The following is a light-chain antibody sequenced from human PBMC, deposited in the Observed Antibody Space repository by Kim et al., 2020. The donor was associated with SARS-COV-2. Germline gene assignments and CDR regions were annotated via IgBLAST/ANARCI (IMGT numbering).Light chain of an antibody. CDR2: RAY. CDR3: QRYNTAPWT. CDR1: QDLSKL. Sequence: DIQMTQSPSSLSASVGDRVSITCRSSQDLSKLLAWYQQKPGKAPNLLIFRAYVLQSGVPSRFSGGGSGTDFTLTLSSLQPEDVATYFCQRYNTAPWTFGQGTKVDSK. V-gene: IGKV1-27*01. J-gene: IGKJ1*01.